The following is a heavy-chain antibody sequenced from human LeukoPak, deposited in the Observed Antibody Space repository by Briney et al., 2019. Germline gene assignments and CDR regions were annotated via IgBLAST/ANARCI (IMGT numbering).Heavy chain of an antibody. CDR3: ARAVSGRFDY. V-gene: IGHV4-59*08. CDR1: GGSMSPYH. CDR2: IYYSGST. D-gene: IGHD6-19*01. Sequence: SETLTLTCTVSGGSMSPYHWGWIRQPPGKGLEWTGYIYYSGSTNYNPSLNSRVTISVDTSKNQFSLRLSSVTAADTAIYYCARAVSGRFDYWGQGTLVTVSS. J-gene: IGHJ4*02.